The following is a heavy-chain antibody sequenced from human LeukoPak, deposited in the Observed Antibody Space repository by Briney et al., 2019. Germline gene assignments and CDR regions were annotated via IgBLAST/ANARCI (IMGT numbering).Heavy chain of an antibody. CDR2: ISGSGGST. J-gene: IGHJ4*02. CDR3: AKDVYADFWSGYSPFDY. D-gene: IGHD3-3*01. Sequence: GGSLRLSCAASGFTFSSYAMSWVRQAPGKGLEWVSAISGSGGSTYYADSVKGRFTISRDNSKNTLYLQMNSLKAEDTAVYYCAKDVYADFWSGYSPFDYWGQGTLVTVSS. CDR1: GFTFSSYA. V-gene: IGHV3-23*01.